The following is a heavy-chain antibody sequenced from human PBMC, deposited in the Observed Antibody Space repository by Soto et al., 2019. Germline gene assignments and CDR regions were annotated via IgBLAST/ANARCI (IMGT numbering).Heavy chain of an antibody. V-gene: IGHV1-69*01. Sequence: QVQLVQSGAEVKKPGSSVKVSCKVSGGTFSSHSINWVRQAPGQGPEWMGGIIPIFGTENYAQKLQGRVTITADESTSTAYMELSSLPSEDTALYYCSTSVYCSTTRCYYYYGLDVWGQETRVIVSS. D-gene: IGHD2-2*01. CDR1: GGTFSSHS. J-gene: IGHJ6*02. CDR3: STSVYCSTTRCYYYYGLDV. CDR2: IIPIFGTE.